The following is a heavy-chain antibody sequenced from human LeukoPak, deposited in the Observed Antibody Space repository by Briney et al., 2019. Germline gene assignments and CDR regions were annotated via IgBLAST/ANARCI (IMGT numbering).Heavy chain of an antibody. J-gene: IGHJ3*02. CDR3: AREYGSGSGAFDR. CDR2: IYYSGST. D-gene: IGHD3-10*01. V-gene: IGHV4-59*01. Sequence: PSETLSLTCTASGGSISSYYWSWIRQPPGKGLEWIGYIYYSGSTNYNPSLKSRVTISVDTSKNQFSLKLSSVTAADTAVYYCAREYGSGSGAFDRWGQGTMVTVSS. CDR1: GGSISSYY.